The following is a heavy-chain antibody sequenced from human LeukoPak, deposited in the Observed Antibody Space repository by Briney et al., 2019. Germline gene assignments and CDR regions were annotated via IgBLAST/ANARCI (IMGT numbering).Heavy chain of an antibody. J-gene: IGHJ4*02. CDR1: GFTFSSYE. CDR3: ARGESSGWYPRPY. V-gene: IGHV3-48*03. Sequence: GGSLRLSCAASGFTFSSYEMNWVRQAPGKGLEWVSYISSSGSTTYYADSVKGRFTISRDNARNSLYLQMNSLRAEDTAVYYCARGESSGWYPRPYWGQGTLVTVS. D-gene: IGHD6-19*01. CDR2: ISSSGSTT.